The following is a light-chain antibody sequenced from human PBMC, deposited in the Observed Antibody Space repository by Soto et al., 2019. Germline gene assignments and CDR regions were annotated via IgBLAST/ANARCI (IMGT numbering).Light chain of an antibody. Sequence: QSVLTQPASVSGSPGQSITISCTGTGSDIGYFNYVSWYQQQPGKAPNLMIYEVDNRPSGVSIRFSGSKSGSTASLTISGLQAEDEADYYCKSYAVGSTYVFGTGTKLTVL. CDR3: KSYAVGSTYV. CDR2: EVD. CDR1: GSDIGYFNY. V-gene: IGLV2-14*01. J-gene: IGLJ1*01.